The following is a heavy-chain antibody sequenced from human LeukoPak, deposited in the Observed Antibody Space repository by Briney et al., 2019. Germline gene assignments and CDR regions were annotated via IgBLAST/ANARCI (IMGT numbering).Heavy chain of an antibody. CDR1: GGSFSGYY. CDR3: ARVILGFDP. V-gene: IGHV4-34*01. D-gene: IGHD3-3*01. J-gene: IGHJ5*02. CDR2: INHSGST. Sequence: SETLSLTCAVYGGSFSGYYWSWIRQPPGKGLEWIGEINHSGSTNYNPSLESRVTISVDTSKNQLSLKLSSVTAADTAVYYCARVILGFDPWGQGTLVTVSS.